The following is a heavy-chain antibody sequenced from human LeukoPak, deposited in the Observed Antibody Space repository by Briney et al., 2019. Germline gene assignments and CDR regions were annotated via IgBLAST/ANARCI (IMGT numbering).Heavy chain of an antibody. D-gene: IGHD6-19*01. J-gene: IGHJ6*02. Sequence: PGRSLRLSCAAAAFTVSDNYMSWVRQAPGKGLEWVSIVYSGGLTYYADPVKGRFTISRNNSKNTLDHRISSLRAEDTAVYYCVRDRWPGLGDFWGQGTTVTVSS. CDR3: VRDRWPGLGDF. V-gene: IGHV3-66*01. CDR2: VYSGGLT. CDR1: AFTVSDNY.